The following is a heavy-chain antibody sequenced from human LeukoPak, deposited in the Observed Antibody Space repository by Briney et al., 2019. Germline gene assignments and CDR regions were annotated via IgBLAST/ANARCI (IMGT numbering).Heavy chain of an antibody. J-gene: IGHJ4*02. CDR1: GGTXSSYA. V-gene: IGHV1-69*01. CDR2: IIPIFGTA. D-gene: IGHD2-21*02. Sequence: VKVSCXXXGGTXSSYAISWVRQAPGQGLEWMGGIIPIFGTANYAQKFQGRVTITADESTSTAYMELSSLRSEDTAVYYCARLPSSYCGGDCYLFWGQGTLVTVSS. CDR3: ARLPSSYCGGDCYLF.